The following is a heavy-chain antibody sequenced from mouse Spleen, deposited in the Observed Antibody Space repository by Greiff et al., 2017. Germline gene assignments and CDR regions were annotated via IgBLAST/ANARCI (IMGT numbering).Heavy chain of an antibody. D-gene: IGHD1-1*01. V-gene: IGHV1-39*01. CDR1: GYSFTDYN. CDR2: INPNYGTT. Sequence: VQLQQSGPELVKPGASVKISCKASGYSFTDYNMNWVKQSNGKSLEWIGVINPNYGTTSYNQKFKGKATLTVDQSSSTAYMQLNSLTSEDSAVYYCARTDYYGSSYDWYFDVWGAGTTVTVSS. J-gene: IGHJ1*01. CDR3: ARTDYYGSSYDWYFDV.